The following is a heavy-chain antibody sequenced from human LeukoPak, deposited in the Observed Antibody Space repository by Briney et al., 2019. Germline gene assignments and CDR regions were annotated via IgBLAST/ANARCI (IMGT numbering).Heavy chain of an antibody. J-gene: IGHJ6*03. CDR1: GGSISSYY. Sequence: PSETLSLTCTVSGGSISSYYWSWIRQPAGKGLEWIGRIYTSGSTNYNPSLKSRVTMSVDTSKYQFSLKLSSVTAADTAVYYCARGPHCSSTSCYTRYYYYYYMDVWGKGTTVTVSS. D-gene: IGHD2-2*02. CDR2: IYTSGST. V-gene: IGHV4-4*07. CDR3: ARGPHCSSTSCYTRYYYYYYMDV.